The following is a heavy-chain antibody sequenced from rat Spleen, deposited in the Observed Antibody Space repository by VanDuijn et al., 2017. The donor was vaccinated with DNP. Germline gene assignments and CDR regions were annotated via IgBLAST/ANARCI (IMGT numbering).Heavy chain of an antibody. CDR3: ATRGYYELAYYFVY. Sequence: EVQLVESGGGLVQPGRSLKLSCAASGFTFSDYNMAWVRQAPEKGLEWVATIIYDGGRTYYRDSVKGRFTISRDNAKSTLYLQMDSLRSEDTATYYCATRGYYELAYYFVYWGQGVMVTVSS. V-gene: IGHV5S10*01. CDR2: IIYDGGRT. D-gene: IGHD1-6*01. J-gene: IGHJ2*01. CDR1: GFTFSDYN.